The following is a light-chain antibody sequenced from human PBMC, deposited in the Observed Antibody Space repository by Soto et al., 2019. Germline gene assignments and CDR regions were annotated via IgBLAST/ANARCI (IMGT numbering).Light chain of an antibody. Sequence: QSVLTQPPSVSGAPGQRVTISCTGSSSNIGAGYNVHWYQQLPGTAPKLLIYSNDNRPSGVPDRISGSKSGTSASLAITGLQAEDEADYYCQSYDSSLSGSAVFGGGTKVTVL. CDR3: QSYDSSLSGSAV. CDR1: SSNIGAGYN. J-gene: IGLJ2*01. V-gene: IGLV1-40*01. CDR2: SND.